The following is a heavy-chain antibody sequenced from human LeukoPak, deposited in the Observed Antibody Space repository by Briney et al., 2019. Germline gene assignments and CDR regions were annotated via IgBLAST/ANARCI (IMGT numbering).Heavy chain of an antibody. D-gene: IGHD3-22*01. CDR2: IIPILGIA. V-gene: IGHV1-69*02. CDR3: ARVSDSSGNFDY. Sequence: SVTVSCKASGGTFTSYTISWVRQAPGPGLEWMGRIIPILGIANYAQKFQGRVTITADKSTSTAYMELSSLRSEDTAVYYCARVSDSSGNFDYWGQGTLVTVSS. J-gene: IGHJ4*02. CDR1: GGTFTSYT.